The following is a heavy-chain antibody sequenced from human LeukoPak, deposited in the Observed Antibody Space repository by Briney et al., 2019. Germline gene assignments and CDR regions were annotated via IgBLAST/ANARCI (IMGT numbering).Heavy chain of an antibody. CDR3: ARDGRIQLWFGAGDAFDI. D-gene: IGHD5-18*01. J-gene: IGHJ3*02. V-gene: IGHV1-69*04. CDR2: IIPILGIA. CDR1: GGTFSSYT. Sequence: GASAKVSCKASGGTFSSYTISWVRQAPGQGLEWMGRIIPILGIANYAQKFQGRVTITADKSTSTAYMELSSLRSEDTAVYYCARDGRIQLWFGAGDAFDIWGQGTMVTVSS.